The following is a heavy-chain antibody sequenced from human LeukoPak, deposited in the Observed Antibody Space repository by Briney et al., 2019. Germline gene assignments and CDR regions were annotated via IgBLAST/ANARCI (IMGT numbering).Heavy chain of an antibody. J-gene: IGHJ4*02. CDR1: GITLSNYA. V-gene: IGHV3-23*01. D-gene: IGHD2-21*01. Sequence: GGSLRLSCVVSGITLSNYAMSWVRQAPGKGREWVAGISGIAGGTKYADSVKGRFTISRDNSLNTLYLQMNSLRSEDTAVYFCAKRGNVIGGLLIGFHKEASYFDFWGQGILVTVSS. CDR2: ISGIAGGT. CDR3: AKRGNVIGGLLIGFHKEASYFDF.